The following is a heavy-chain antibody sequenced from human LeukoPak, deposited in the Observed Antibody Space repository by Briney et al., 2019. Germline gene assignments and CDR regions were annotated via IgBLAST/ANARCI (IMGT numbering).Heavy chain of an antibody. D-gene: IGHD1-14*01. CDR1: GFTFSSYG. CDR3: ARGQPGDPIDY. CDR2: IWYDGSNK. Sequence: GGSLRLSCAASGFTFSSYGMHWVRQAPGKGLEGVAVIWYDGSNKYYADSVKGRFTSSRDNSKNTLYLQMNSLRAEDTAVYYCARGQPGDPIDYWGQGTLVTVSS. V-gene: IGHV3-33*01. J-gene: IGHJ4*02.